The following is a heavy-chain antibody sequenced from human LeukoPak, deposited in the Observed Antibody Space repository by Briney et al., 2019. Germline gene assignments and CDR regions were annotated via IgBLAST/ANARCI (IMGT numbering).Heavy chain of an antibody. D-gene: IGHD3-10*01. CDR2: ISWNSGSI. CDR1: GFTFDDYA. CDR3: AKDIISRGRYYYYYYMDV. J-gene: IGHJ6*03. V-gene: IGHV3-9*01. Sequence: AGRSLRLSCAASGFTFDDYAMHWVRQAPGKGLEWVSGISWNSGSIGYADSVKGRFTISRDNAKNSLYLQMNSLRAEDTALYYCAKDIISRGRYYYYYYMDVWGKGTTVTVS.